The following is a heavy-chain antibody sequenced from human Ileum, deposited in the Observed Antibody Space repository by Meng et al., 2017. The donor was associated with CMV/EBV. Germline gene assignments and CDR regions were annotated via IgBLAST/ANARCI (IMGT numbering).Heavy chain of an antibody. D-gene: IGHD6-19*01. J-gene: IGHJ4*02. CDR2: INIDGSST. CDR1: GFSFTNYW. V-gene: IGHV3-74*01. Sequence: DVQLVESGGDLIQAVGSLRLFCVTSGFSFTNYWMHWVRQAPGKGLMWVSHINIDGSSTTYADSVKGRFTISRDNAKNTLYLEMNSLRVEDTAVYYCARARSGWYDDFQYWGRGTLVTVSS. CDR3: ARARSGWYDDFQY.